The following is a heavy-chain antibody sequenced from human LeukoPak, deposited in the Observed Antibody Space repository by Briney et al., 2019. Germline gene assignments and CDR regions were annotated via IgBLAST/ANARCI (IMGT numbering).Heavy chain of an antibody. CDR2: ISYDGSNK. CDR3: AKESADFLYYYYYMDV. Sequence: PGGSLRLSCAASGFTFSSYGMHWVRQAPGKGLEWVAVISYDGSNKYYADSVKGRFTISRDNSKNTLYLQMNSLRAEDTAVYYCAKESADFLYYYYYMDVWGKGTTVTVSS. J-gene: IGHJ6*03. D-gene: IGHD3-3*01. CDR1: GFTFSSYG. V-gene: IGHV3-30*18.